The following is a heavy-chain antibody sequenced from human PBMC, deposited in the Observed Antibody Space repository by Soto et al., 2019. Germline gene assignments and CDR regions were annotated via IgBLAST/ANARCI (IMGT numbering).Heavy chain of an antibody. V-gene: IGHV1-18*01. Sequence: ASVKVSCKASGYTFTSYGVSWVRQAPGQGLEWMGWISAYNGNTNYAQKLQGRVTMTTDTSTSTAYMELRSLRSDDTAVYYCVVAAQPYYFDYWGQGTLVTVSS. CDR3: VVAAQPYYFDY. J-gene: IGHJ4*02. CDR2: ISAYNGNT. CDR1: GYTFTSYG. D-gene: IGHD2-15*01.